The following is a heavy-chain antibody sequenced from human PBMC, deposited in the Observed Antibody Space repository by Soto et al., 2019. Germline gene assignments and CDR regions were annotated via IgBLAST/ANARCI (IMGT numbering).Heavy chain of an antibody. CDR3: ARTTRDFSDCGGFVFDI. D-gene: IGHD2-21*02. Sequence: SETLSLTCTVSGGSISSYYWSWIRQPPGKGLEWIGYIYYSGSTNYNPSLKSRVTISVDTSKNQFSLKLSSVTAADTAVYYCARTTRDFSDCGGFVFDILGHGTMVTVSS. CDR1: GGSISSYY. CDR2: IYYSGST. V-gene: IGHV4-59*08. J-gene: IGHJ3*02.